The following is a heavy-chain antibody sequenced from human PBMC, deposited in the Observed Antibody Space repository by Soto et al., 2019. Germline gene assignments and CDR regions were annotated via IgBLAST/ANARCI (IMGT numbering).Heavy chain of an antibody. V-gene: IGHV4-31*03. CDR2: IYYSGST. D-gene: IGHD5-18*01. CDR3: ARGYGLGGDHFDY. J-gene: IGHJ4*02. CDR1: GGSIRSGGYY. Sequence: QVQLQESGPGLVKPSQTLSLTCTVSGGSIRSGGYYWSWIRQHPGKGLEGIGYIYYSGSTYYNPSLKRRVTISVDPSKNQCSLKLSSVTAADTAVYYCARGYGLGGDHFDYWGQGTLVTVYS.